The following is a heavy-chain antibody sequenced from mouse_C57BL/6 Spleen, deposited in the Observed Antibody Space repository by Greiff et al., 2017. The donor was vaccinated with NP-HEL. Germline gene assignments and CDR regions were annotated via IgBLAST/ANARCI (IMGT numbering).Heavy chain of an antibody. CDR1: GYAFSSYW. CDR3: AREDSYYYGSSYEYFDV. D-gene: IGHD1-1*01. Sequence: VQLQQSGAELVKPGASVKISCKASGYAFSSYWMNWVKQRPGKGLEWIGQIYPGDGDTNYNGKFKGKATLTADKSSSTAYMQLSSLTSEDSAVYFWAREDSYYYGSSYEYFDVWGTGTTVTVSS. V-gene: IGHV1-80*01. J-gene: IGHJ1*03. CDR2: IYPGDGDT.